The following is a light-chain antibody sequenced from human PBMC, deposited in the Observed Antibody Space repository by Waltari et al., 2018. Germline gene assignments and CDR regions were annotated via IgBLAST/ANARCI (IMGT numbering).Light chain of an antibody. V-gene: IGLV2-18*02. CDR2: EFT. CDR1: STDVGSYNR. Sequence: QSALTQPPSVSGSPGQSVTISCTGTSTDVGSYNRVSWYQQSPGTAPKLLIYEFTHRPSGVPERFSGSKSGNTASLTISGLQAEDEADYYCSSYTSSSTVVFGGGTKLTVL. CDR3: SSYTSSSTVV. J-gene: IGLJ3*02.